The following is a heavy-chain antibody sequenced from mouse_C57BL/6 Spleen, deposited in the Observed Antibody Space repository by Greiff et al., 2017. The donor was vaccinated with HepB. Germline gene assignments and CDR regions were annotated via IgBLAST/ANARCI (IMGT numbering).Heavy chain of an antibody. CDR1: GYAFSSSW. J-gene: IGHJ1*03. CDR2: IYPGDGDT. Sequence: VKLQESGPELVKPGASVKISCKASGYAFSSSWMNWVKQRPGKGLEWIGRIYPGDGDTNYNGKFKGKATLTADKSSSTAYMQLSSLTSEDSAVYFCAQTGTDWYFDVWGTGTTVTVSS. D-gene: IGHD4-1*01. V-gene: IGHV1-82*01. CDR3: AQTGTDWYFDV.